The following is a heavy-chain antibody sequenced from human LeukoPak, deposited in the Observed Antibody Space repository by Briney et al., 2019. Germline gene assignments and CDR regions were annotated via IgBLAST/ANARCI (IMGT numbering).Heavy chain of an antibody. Sequence: ASVKVSCKASGYTFTSYAMHWVRRAPGQRLEWMGWINAGNGNTKYSQKFQGRVTITRDTSPSTAYMELSSLRSEDTAVYYCARDLWDIVVAGVDTAMGIFDYWGQGTLVTVSS. V-gene: IGHV1-3*01. CDR3: ARDLWDIVVAGVDTAMGIFDY. J-gene: IGHJ4*02. CDR1: GYTFTSYA. CDR2: INAGNGNT. D-gene: IGHD5-18*01.